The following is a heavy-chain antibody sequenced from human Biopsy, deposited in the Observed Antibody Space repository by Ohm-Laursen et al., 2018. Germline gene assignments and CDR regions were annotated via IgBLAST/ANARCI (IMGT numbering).Heavy chain of an antibody. Sequence: SLRLSCAAPGFTFTNYAMSWVRQAPGKGLEWVSSISASDDSKYYGDSVKGRFTISRDISTNTLYLQMNGLRADDTAVYYCATGPVQMVYANLREEFASWGQGALVTVSS. J-gene: IGHJ5*02. D-gene: IGHD2-8*01. CDR1: GFTFTNYA. CDR3: ATGPVQMVYANLREEFAS. V-gene: IGHV3-23*01. CDR2: ISASDDSK.